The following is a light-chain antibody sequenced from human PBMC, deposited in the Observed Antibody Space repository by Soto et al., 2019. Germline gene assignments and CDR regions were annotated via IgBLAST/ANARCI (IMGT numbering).Light chain of an antibody. Sequence: DIQMTQSPSFLSASVGDRVTITCRASQSIGKHLNWYQQKPGKAPKFLIYGASTLQSGVPSRFTGSGSGTDFTLTVNSLHPEDFATYYCQQSYSSPTTFGQGTRLEI. J-gene: IGKJ5*01. CDR2: GAS. V-gene: IGKV1-39*01. CDR3: QQSYSSPTT. CDR1: QSIGKH.